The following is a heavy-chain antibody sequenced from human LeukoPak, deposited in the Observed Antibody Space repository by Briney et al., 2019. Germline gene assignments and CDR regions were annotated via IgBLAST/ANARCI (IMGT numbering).Heavy chain of an antibody. V-gene: IGHV3-30-3*01. CDR2: ISYDGSNK. CDR1: GFTFSSYA. Sequence: GGSLRLSCAASGFTFSSYAMHWVRQAPGKGLEWVAVISYDGSNKYYADSVKGRFTISRDNAKNSLYLQMNSLRAEDTAVYYCARDGLELRWFDPWGQGTLVTVSS. J-gene: IGHJ5*02. D-gene: IGHD1-7*01. CDR3: ARDGLELRWFDP.